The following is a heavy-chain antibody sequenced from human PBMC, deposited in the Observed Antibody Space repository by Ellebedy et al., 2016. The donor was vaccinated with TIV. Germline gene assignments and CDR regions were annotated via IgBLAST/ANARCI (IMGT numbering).Heavy chain of an antibody. Sequence: PGGSLRLSCAVCGITFSSYGMNWVRQAPGKGLECVSFITTDSSTIYYADSVEGRFTISRDISKNTLYLQMNALTGEDAAVYYCTRDRRGFLDYWGQGTPVIVSS. CDR3: TRDRRGFLDY. CDR1: GITFSSYG. J-gene: IGHJ4*02. V-gene: IGHV3-48*01. CDR2: ITTDSSTI.